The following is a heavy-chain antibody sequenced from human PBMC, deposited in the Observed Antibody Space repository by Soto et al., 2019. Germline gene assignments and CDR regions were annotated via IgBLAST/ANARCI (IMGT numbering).Heavy chain of an antibody. Sequence: PGGSLRLSCAASGFTFSSYVMHWVRQAPGKGLEWVAVISYDGSNKYYADSVKGRFTISRDNSKNTLYLQMNSLRAEDTAVYYCAKEVVVMWNWFDPWGQGTLVTVSS. D-gene: IGHD3-22*01. CDR3: AKEVVVMWNWFDP. CDR1: GFTFSSYV. V-gene: IGHV3-30*18. J-gene: IGHJ5*02. CDR2: ISYDGSNK.